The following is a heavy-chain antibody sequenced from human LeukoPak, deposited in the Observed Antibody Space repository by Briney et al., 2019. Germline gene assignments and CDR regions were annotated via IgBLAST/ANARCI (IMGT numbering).Heavy chain of an antibody. CDR2: IYYSGST. D-gene: IGHD6-13*01. CDR3: ARSSSWYDGGFDY. Sequence: SETLSLTCTVSGGSISSYYWSWIRQPPGKGLEWIGYIYYSGSTNYNPSLKSRVTISVDTSKNQFSLKLSSVTAADTAVYYCARSSSWYDGGFDYWGQGTLVTVSS. J-gene: IGHJ4*02. CDR1: GGSISSYY. V-gene: IGHV4-59*01.